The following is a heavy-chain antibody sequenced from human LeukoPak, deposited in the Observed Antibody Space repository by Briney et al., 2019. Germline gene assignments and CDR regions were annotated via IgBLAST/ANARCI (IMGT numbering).Heavy chain of an antibody. D-gene: IGHD2-2*01. CDR3: ASLYYGSTSCYDY. CDR1: GGSISSYY. J-gene: IGHJ4*02. V-gene: IGHV4-59*01. Sequence: SETLSLTCTVSGGSISSYYWSWIRQPPGKGLEWIGYIYYSGSTNYNPSLKSRITISVDTSKNQFSLKLSSVTAADTAVYYCASLYYGSTSCYDYWGQGTLVTVSS. CDR2: IYYSGST.